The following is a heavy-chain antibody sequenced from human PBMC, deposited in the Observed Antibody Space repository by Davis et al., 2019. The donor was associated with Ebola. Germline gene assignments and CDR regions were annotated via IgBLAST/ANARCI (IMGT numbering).Heavy chain of an antibody. J-gene: IGHJ4*02. V-gene: IGHV3-30*14. CDR1: GFTFSSYA. CDR2: ISYDGSNK. Sequence: PGGSLRLSCAASGFTFSSYAMHWVRQAPGKGLEWVAVISYDGSNKYYADSVKGRFTISRENAKNSLYLQMNSLRAGDTAVYYCARGNGRGAFDYWGQGTLVTVSS. CDR3: ARGNGRGAFDY. D-gene: IGHD2-8*01.